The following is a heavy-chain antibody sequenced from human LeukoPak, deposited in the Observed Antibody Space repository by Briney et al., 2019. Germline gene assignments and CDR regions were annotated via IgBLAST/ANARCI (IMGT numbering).Heavy chain of an antibody. Sequence: PGGSLRLSCAASGFTFSSYGIHWVRQAPGKGLEWVAVISYDGSNKYYADSVKGRFTISRDNSKNTLYLQMNSLRAEDTAVYYCAKPLWFGEMGYYGMDVWGKGTTVTVSS. CDR2: ISYDGSNK. V-gene: IGHV3-30*18. CDR3: AKPLWFGEMGYYGMDV. CDR1: GFTFSSYG. D-gene: IGHD3-10*01. J-gene: IGHJ6*04.